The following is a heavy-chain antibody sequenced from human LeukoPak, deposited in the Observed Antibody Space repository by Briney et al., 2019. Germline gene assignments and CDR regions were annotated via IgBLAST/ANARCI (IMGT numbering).Heavy chain of an antibody. CDR2: IYHSGST. V-gene: IGHV4-4*02. CDR1: GGSTSSSNW. D-gene: IGHD1-26*01. CDR3: ARGPGSHFDY. J-gene: IGHJ4*02. Sequence: SGTLSLTCAVSGGSTSSSNWWSWVRQPPGKGLEWIGEIYHSGSTNYNPSLKSRVTISLDKSKNQFSLKLSSVTAADTAVYYCARGPGSHFDYWGQGTLVTVSS.